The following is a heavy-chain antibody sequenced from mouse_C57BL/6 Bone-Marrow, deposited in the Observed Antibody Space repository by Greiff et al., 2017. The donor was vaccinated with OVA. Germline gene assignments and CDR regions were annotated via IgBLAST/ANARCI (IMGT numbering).Heavy chain of an antibody. CDR3: ARWLLRNYFDY. CDR2: IYPGGGYT. V-gene: IGHV1-63*01. J-gene: IGHJ2*01. D-gene: IGHD2-3*01. CDR1: GYTFTNYW. Sequence: VQLVESGAELVRPGTSVKMSCKASGYTFTNYWIGWAKQRPGHGLEWIGDIYPGGGYTNYNEKFKGKATLTADKSSSTAYMQFSSLTSEDSAIYYCARWLLRNYFDYWGQGTTLTVSS.